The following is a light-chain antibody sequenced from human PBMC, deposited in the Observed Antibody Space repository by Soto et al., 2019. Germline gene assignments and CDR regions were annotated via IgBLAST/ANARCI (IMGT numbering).Light chain of an antibody. CDR2: GAS. CDR3: QQTSAFPRT. V-gene: IGKV1-12*01. J-gene: IGKJ1*01. Sequence: DIQMTQSPSSVSASVGDRLTITCRASRDISNSLAWYQQTPGKAPKLLLRGASSLHRGVPSRFSGGGAGTEFTLTISRLQPEDFATYYCQQTSAFPRTFGQGIKVDVK. CDR1: RDISNS.